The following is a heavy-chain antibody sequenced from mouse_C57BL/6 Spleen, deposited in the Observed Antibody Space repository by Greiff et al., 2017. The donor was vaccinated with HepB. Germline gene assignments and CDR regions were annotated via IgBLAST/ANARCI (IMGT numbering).Heavy chain of an antibody. J-gene: IGHJ1*03. Sequence: EVKLQESGPGLVKPSQSLSLTCSVTGYSITSGYYWNWIRQFPGIKLEWMGYISYDGSNNYNPSLKNRISITRDTSKNQFFLKLNSVTTEDTATYYCARLTGSDWYFDVWGTGTTVTVSS. V-gene: IGHV3-6*01. CDR2: ISYDGSN. CDR3: ARLTGSDWYFDV. CDR1: GYSITSGYY. D-gene: IGHD4-1*01.